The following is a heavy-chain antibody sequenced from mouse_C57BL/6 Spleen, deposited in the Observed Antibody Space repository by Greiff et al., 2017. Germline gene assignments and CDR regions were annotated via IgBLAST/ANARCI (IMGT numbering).Heavy chain of an antibody. D-gene: IGHD1-1*01. CDR3: ARSPYYGSSYWYFDV. CDR2: INPGSGGT. Sequence: VQLQQSGAELVRPGTSVKVSCKASGYAFTNYLIEWVKQRPGQGLEWIGVINPGSGGTNSNETFKGKATLTADKSSSTAYMQLSSLTSEDAAVYFCARSPYYGSSYWYFDVGGTGTTVTVSS. V-gene: IGHV1-54*01. J-gene: IGHJ1*03. CDR1: GYAFTNYL.